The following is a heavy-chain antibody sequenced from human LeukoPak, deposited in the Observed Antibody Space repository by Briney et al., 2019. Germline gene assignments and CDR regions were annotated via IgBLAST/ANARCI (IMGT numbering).Heavy chain of an antibody. J-gene: IGHJ4*02. D-gene: IGHD6-19*01. V-gene: IGHV3-21*04. CDR3: AKKDRAVAGAFDY. Sequence: PGGSLRLSCAASGFTFSSYSMNRVRQAPGKGLEWVSSISSSSSYIYYADSVKGRLTMSRDNSKNTLFLQVNSLRAEDTAVYYCAKKDRAVAGAFDYWGQGTLVTVSS. CDR2: ISSSSSYI. CDR1: GFTFSSYS.